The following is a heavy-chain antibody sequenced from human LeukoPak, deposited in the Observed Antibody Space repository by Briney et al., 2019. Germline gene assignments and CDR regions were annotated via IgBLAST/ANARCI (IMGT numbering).Heavy chain of an antibody. Sequence: SQTLSLTCAISGDSVSSNSAAWNWIRQSPSRGLEWLTRTYYRSKWYTDYAVSVKSRVITNPDTSKNHFSVQLNSETPEDTAVYYCARDSGRRLDVWGQGTTVTVSS. D-gene: IGHD3-10*01. J-gene: IGHJ6*02. CDR1: GDSVSSNSAA. CDR3: ARDSGRRLDV. CDR2: TYYRSKWYT. V-gene: IGHV6-1*01.